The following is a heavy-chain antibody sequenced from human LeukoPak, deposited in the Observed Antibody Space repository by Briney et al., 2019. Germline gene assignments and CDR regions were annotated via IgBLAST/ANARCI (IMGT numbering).Heavy chain of an antibody. Sequence: SETLSLTCAVSGGSISSSNWWSWVRQPPGKGLEWIGEIYHSGSTNYNPSLKSRVTISVDKSKNQFSLKLSSVTAADTAVYYCARDYKDILTGYLDYWGQGTLVPVSS. J-gene: IGHJ4*02. V-gene: IGHV4-4*02. CDR1: GGSISSSNW. D-gene: IGHD3-9*01. CDR2: IYHSGST. CDR3: ARDYKDILTGYLDY.